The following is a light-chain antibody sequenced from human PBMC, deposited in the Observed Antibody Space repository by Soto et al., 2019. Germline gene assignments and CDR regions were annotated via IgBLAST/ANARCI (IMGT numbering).Light chain of an antibody. CDR1: GSDVGGYNY. Sequence: QSALTQPASVSGSPGQSITISCTGTGSDVGGYNYVSWYQQHPGKAPKVMIYDVSNRPSGVSNRFSGSKSGNTASLTISGLQAEDEADYYCSSYTSASTPLVFGGGPKVTVL. J-gene: IGLJ2*01. V-gene: IGLV2-14*01. CDR2: DVS. CDR3: SSYTSASTPLV.